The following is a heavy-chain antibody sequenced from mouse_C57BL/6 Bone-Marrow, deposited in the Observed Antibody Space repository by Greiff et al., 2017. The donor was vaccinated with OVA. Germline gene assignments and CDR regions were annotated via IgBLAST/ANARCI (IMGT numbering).Heavy chain of an antibody. D-gene: IGHD2-3*01. V-gene: IGHV5-17*01. CDR1: GFTFSDYG. CDR3: ARDDGYFWFAY. J-gene: IGHJ3*01. CDR2: ISSGSSTI. Sequence: EVKLQESGGGLVKPGGSLKLSCAASGFTFSDYGMHWVRQAPEKGLEWVAYISSGSSTIYYADTVKGRFTISRDNAKNTLFLQMTSLRSEDTAMYYCARDDGYFWFAYWGQGTLVTVSA.